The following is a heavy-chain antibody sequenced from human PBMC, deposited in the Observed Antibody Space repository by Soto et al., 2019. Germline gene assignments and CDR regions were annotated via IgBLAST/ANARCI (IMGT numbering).Heavy chain of an antibody. CDR3: ARDKSPYSSGWHNRHLDY. J-gene: IGHJ4*02. CDR1: GFTFSTYA. D-gene: IGHD6-19*01. CDR2: ISYDGSNK. Sequence: QVQLVESGGGVVQPGRSLRLSCAASGFTFSTYAMHWVRQAPGKGLEWVAVISYDGSNKYYADSVKGRFTISRDNSKNTLYLHMNSLRAEDTAVYYCARDKSPYSSGWHNRHLDYWGQGTLVTVSS. V-gene: IGHV3-30-3*01.